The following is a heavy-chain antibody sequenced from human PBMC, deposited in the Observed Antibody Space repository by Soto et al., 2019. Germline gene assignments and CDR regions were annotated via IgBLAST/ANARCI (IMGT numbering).Heavy chain of an antibody. V-gene: IGHV1-2*02. D-gene: IGHD3-9*01. Sequence: QVQLVQSGAEVKKPGASVKVSCEASGYSFIDYYMHWVRQAPGQAFGWMGRISPKSGGTNYAQRFEGRVTMTWDTSLNTAYMELSSLISEDTAVYYCARPPGYISDWYYFDLWGQGTLVTVSS. J-gene: IGHJ4*02. CDR1: GYSFIDYY. CDR3: ARPPGYISDWYYFDL. CDR2: ISPKSGGT.